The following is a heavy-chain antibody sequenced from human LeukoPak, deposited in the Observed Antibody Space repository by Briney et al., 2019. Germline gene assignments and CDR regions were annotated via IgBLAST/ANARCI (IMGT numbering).Heavy chain of an antibody. Sequence: SETLSLTCTVSGGSISSSSYHWGWIRQPPGKGLEWIGSIYYSGSTYYNPSLKSRVTISVDTSKNQFSLKLSSVTAADTAVYYCARHVRDYYDSSGYDYWGQGTLVTVSS. CDR3: ARHVRDYYDSSGYDY. CDR2: IYYSGST. J-gene: IGHJ4*02. D-gene: IGHD3-22*01. V-gene: IGHV4-39*01. CDR1: GGSISSSSYH.